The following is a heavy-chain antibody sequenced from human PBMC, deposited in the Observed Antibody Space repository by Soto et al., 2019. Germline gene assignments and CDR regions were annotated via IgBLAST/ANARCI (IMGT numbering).Heavy chain of an antibody. Sequence: LRLSCAASGFTFSNYAMIWIRQSPSRGLQWLGRIYYRSRWFHDYAASVESRMAINPDTSRNQFSLQLNYVTPEDTAVYYCARVHCSAGTCLDGLDFWGQGTTVTVSS. V-gene: IGHV6-1*01. CDR2: IYYRSRWFH. J-gene: IGHJ6*02. CDR1: GFTFSNYAM. D-gene: IGHD2-15*01. CDR3: ARVHCSAGTCLDGLDF.